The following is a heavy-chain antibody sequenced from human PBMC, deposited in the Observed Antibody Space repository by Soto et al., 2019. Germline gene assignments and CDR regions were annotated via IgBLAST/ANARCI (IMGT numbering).Heavy chain of an antibody. D-gene: IGHD6-13*01. Sequence: EVQVVESGGGLVQPGGSLRLSCAASGFTFSSYGMKWVHQAPGRGLEWVSYISSGGSIIYYPDSVKGRFTISRDDGKNSLYLQMNSLTAEDTAVYYCARGGSSWSVDYWGQGTLVTVSS. J-gene: IGHJ4*02. CDR3: ARGGSSWSVDY. V-gene: IGHV3-48*01. CDR2: ISSGGSII. CDR1: GFTFSSYG.